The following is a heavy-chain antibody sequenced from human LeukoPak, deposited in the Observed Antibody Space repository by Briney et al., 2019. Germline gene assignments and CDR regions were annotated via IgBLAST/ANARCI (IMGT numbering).Heavy chain of an antibody. V-gene: IGHV4-61*02. J-gene: IGHJ4*02. CDR3: ARDGVTFGGLYIPHDY. D-gene: IGHD3-16*01. CDR1: GGSISSGSYY. CDR2: IYTSGST. Sequence: SETLSLTCTVSGGSISSGSYYWSWIRQPAGKGLEWIGRIYTSGSTNYNPSLKSRVTISVDTSKNQFSLKLSSVTAADTAVYYCARDGVTFGGLYIPHDYWGQGTLVTVSS.